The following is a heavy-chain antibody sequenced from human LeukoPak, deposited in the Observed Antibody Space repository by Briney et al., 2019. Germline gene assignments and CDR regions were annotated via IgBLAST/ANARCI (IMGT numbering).Heavy chain of an antibody. Sequence: SETLSLTCAVYGGSFSGYYWSWIRQPPGKGLEWIGEINHSGSTNYNPSLKSRVTISVDTSKNQCSLRLSSVTAADTAVYYCARERGEIGGLWFGARRGAFDYWGQGTLVTVSS. CDR2: INHSGST. CDR1: GGSFSGYY. CDR3: ARERGEIGGLWFGARRGAFDY. D-gene: IGHD3-10*01. J-gene: IGHJ4*02. V-gene: IGHV4-34*01.